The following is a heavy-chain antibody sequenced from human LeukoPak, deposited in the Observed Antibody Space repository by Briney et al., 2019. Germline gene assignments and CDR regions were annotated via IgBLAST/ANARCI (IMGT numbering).Heavy chain of an antibody. CDR1: VGSISSGNW. J-gene: IGHJ6*02. CDR2: IYHNGTL. CDR3: ATAPILRGEGGEHYKYGMDV. V-gene: IGHV4-4*02. D-gene: IGHD2-2*02. Sequence: SETLSLTCAVSVGSISSGNWWAWVRQSPGKGLEWIGEIYHNGTLNYNPSLKSRVTISADSFKNHFSLKLTSVTAADTAVYYCATAPILRGEGGEHYKYGMDVWGQGTTVIVSS.